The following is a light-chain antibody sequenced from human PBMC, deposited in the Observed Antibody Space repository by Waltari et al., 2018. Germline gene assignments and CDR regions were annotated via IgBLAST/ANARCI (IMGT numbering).Light chain of an antibody. J-gene: IGKJ2*01. CDR3: QQYNNWLYT. CDR1: QSVNSK. V-gene: IGKV3-15*01. CDR2: GAS. Sequence: EIVMTQSPATLSVSPGESATLPCRASQSVNSKLAWYQQKPGQAPKLLIYGASTRDIGIPARFSGSGSGTEFTLTISSLQSEDFAVYYCQQYNNWLYTFGQGTKLEIK.